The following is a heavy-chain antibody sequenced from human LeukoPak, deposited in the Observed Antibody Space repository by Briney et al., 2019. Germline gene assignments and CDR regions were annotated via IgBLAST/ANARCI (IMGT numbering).Heavy chain of an antibody. Sequence: GGSLRLSCAASGFTFSSYSMNWVRQAPGKGLEWVSSISNSSSYIYYADSVKGRFTISRDNAKNSLYLQMNSLTAEDTAVYYCARDSLNDFWSGYYSNWFDPWGQGTLVTVSS. J-gene: IGHJ5*02. CDR2: ISNSSSYI. D-gene: IGHD3-3*01. CDR3: ARDSLNDFWSGYYSNWFDP. CDR1: GFTFSSYS. V-gene: IGHV3-21*01.